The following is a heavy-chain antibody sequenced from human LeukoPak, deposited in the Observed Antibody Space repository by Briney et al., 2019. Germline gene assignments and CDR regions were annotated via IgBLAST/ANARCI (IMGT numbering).Heavy chain of an antibody. CDR1: GYTFTSYY. CDR3: ASLAYCGGDCYTPFDY. Sequence: ASVTVSCKASGYTFTSYYMHWVRQAPGQGLEWMGIINPSGGSTSYAQKFQGRVTMTRDTSTSTVYMELSSLRSEDTAVYYCASLAYCGGDCYTPFDYWGQGTLVTVSS. J-gene: IGHJ4*02. CDR2: INPSGGST. D-gene: IGHD2-21*02. V-gene: IGHV1-46*01.